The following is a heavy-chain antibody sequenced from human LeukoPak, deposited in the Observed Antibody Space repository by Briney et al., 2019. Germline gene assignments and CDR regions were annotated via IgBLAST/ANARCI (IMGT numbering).Heavy chain of an antibody. D-gene: IGHD6-13*01. CDR1: GFTLSSSA. J-gene: IGHJ6*02. CDR3: ARDNSWTYYYYGMDV. V-gene: IGHV3-53*01. CDR2: IYSGGST. Sequence: GGSLRLSCAASGFTLSSSAMSWVRQAPGKGLEWVSVIYSGGSTYYADSVKGRFTISRDNSKNTLYLQMNSLRAEDTAVYYCARDNSWTYYYYGMDVWGQGTTVTVSS.